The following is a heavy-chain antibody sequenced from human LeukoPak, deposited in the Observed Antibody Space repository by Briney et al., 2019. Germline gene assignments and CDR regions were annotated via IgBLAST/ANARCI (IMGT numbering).Heavy chain of an antibody. J-gene: IGHJ1*01. CDR2: INHDGSST. CDR1: GFTFSYYW. Sequence: GGSLRLSCAASGFTFSYYWMHWVRQAPGKGLVWVSRINHDGSSTTYTDSVKGRFTISRDNSKNTLYLQMNSLRAEDTAVYYCARDSMIVRWYFQHWGQGTLVTVSS. CDR3: ARDSMIVRWYFQH. V-gene: IGHV3-74*01. D-gene: IGHD3-22*01.